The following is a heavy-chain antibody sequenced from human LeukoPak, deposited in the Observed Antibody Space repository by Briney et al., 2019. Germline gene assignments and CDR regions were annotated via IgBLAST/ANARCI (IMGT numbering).Heavy chain of an antibody. J-gene: IGHJ4*02. CDR2: ITPNSGDT. CDR1: GYTFTGYY. Sequence: ASVKVSCKASGYTFTGYYVHWVRQAPGQGLEWMRWITPNSGDTNSAQNFQGRVTMTRDTSISTANMELSRLRSDDTAVYYCARIRYCGSTTCYYFDYWGQGSLVTVSS. CDR3: ARIRYCGSTTCYYFDY. V-gene: IGHV1-2*02. D-gene: IGHD2-2*01.